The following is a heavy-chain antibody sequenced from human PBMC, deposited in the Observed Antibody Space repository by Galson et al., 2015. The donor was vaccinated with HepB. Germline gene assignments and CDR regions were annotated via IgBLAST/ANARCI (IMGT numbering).Heavy chain of an antibody. V-gene: IGHV1-46*01. Sequence: SVKVSCKASGYTFTSYYMHWVRQAPGQGLEWMGIINPSGGSTSYAQKFQGRVTMTRDTSTSTVYMELSSLRSEDTAVYYCARDGGARGDFWSGYYVYYYGMDVWGQGTTVTVSS. CDR3: ARDGGARGDFWSGYYVYYYGMDV. CDR1: GYTFTSYY. J-gene: IGHJ6*02. D-gene: IGHD3-3*01. CDR2: INPSGGST.